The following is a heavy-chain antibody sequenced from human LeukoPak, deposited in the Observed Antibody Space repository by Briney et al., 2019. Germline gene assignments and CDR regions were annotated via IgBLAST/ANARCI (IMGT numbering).Heavy chain of an antibody. CDR2: FDPEDVET. Sequence: ASVKVSCKVSGNTFTDLSMNWVRQAPGKGLEWMGGFDPEDVETIYAQKFQGRVTMTEDTSTVTAYMDLSSLRPDDTAVYYCATDFYRGRQFDYWGQGTLVTVSS. J-gene: IGHJ4*02. CDR1: GNTFTDLS. V-gene: IGHV1-24*01. D-gene: IGHD2/OR15-2a*01. CDR3: ATDFYRGRQFDY.